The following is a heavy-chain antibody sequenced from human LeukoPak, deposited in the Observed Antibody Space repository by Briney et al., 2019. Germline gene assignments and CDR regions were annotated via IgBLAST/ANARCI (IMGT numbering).Heavy chain of an antibody. J-gene: IGHJ6*03. CDR2: ISAYNGNT. Sequence: ASVKVSCKASGYTFTSYGISWVRQAPGQGLEWMGWISAYNGNTNYAQKLQGRVTMTTDTSTSTAYMELRSLRSDDTAVYYCARDQGGYSKYASPEFSNNMDVWGKGTTVTVSS. D-gene: IGHD5-18*01. CDR1: GYTFTSYG. V-gene: IGHV1-18*01. CDR3: ARDQGGYSKYASPEFSNNMDV.